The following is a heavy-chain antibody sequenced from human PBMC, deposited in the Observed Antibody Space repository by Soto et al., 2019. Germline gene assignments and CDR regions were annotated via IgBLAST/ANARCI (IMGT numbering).Heavy chain of an antibody. J-gene: IGHJ4*02. D-gene: IGHD1-26*01. CDR2: IIPILGIA. CDR1: GGTFSSYT. Sequence: SVKVSCKASGGTFSSYTISWVRQAPGQGLEWMGRIIPILGIANYAQKFQGRVTITADKSTSTAYMELSSLRSEDTAVYYCARGNGIELSPYDYWGQGTLVTVSS. V-gene: IGHV1-69*02. CDR3: ARGNGIELSPYDY.